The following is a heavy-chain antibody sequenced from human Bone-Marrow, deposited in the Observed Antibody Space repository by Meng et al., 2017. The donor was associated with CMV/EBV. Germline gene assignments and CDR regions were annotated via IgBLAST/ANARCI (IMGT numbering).Heavy chain of an antibody. V-gene: IGHV3-7*01. CDR3: AREAGGIAASPKGGMDV. CDR2: IKQDGSEK. D-gene: IGHD6-13*01. Sequence: GGSLRLSCAASGFTFSSYWMSWVRQAPGKGLEWVANIKQDGSEKYYVDSVKGRFTISRDNAKNSLYLQMNSLRAEDTAVYYCAREAGGIAASPKGGMDVWGQGTTATVSS. J-gene: IGHJ6*02. CDR1: GFTFSSYW.